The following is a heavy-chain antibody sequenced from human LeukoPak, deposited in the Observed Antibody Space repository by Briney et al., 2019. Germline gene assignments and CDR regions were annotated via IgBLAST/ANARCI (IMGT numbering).Heavy chain of an antibody. D-gene: IGHD3-3*02. V-gene: IGHV3-74*01. CDR3: VLVSLTPG. Sequence: GGSLRLSCAASGFTFSTYWMHWVRQAPGKGLVWASRISSDGSNTNYADSVKGRFTISRDNANNTLYLQMNSLRAEDTAVYYCVLVSLTPGWGQGTLVTVSS. CDR2: ISSDGSNT. CDR1: GFTFSTYW. J-gene: IGHJ4*02.